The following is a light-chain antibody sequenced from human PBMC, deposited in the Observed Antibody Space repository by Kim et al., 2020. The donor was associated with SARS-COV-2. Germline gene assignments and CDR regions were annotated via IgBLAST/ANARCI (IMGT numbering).Light chain of an antibody. J-gene: IGLJ2*01. CDR2: DTT. CDR1: TGAVTSGHY. CDR3: FLSYSGARPL. V-gene: IGLV7-46*01. Sequence: QAVVTQEPSLTVSPGGTVTLTCGSSTGAVTSGHYPYWFQQKPGQAPRTLIYDTTNKHSWTPARFSGSLLGDKAALTLSGAQPEDEAEYYCFLSYSGARPLFGGGTKLTVL.